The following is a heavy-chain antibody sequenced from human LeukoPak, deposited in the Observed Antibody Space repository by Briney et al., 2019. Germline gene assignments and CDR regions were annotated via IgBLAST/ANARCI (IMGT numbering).Heavy chain of an antibody. CDR1: GSTFNSYD. J-gene: IGHJ3*02. Sequence: PGGSLTLSCAASGSTFNSYDRRCVRLGPGGGLEWVAAISSGGGSTYYTESVKGRVTMSRDNSKNILYLQINSLKAEDTAVYYWAGTNNGDVWGGYYRSPTEGFDMWGQGTMVTVSS. V-gene: IGHV3-23*01. CDR3: AGTNNGDVWGGYYRSPTEGFDM. D-gene: IGHD3-3*01. CDR2: ISSGGGST.